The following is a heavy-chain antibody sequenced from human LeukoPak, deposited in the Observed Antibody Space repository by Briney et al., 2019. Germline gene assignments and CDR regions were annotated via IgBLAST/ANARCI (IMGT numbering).Heavy chain of an antibody. D-gene: IGHD3-10*01. CDR3: ASLRPNYYGSGPLRN. Sequence: PSETLSLTCTVSGGSISSSSYYWGWIRQPPGKGLEWIGSIYYSGSTYYNPSLKSRVTISVDTSKNQFSLKLSSVTAADTAVYYCASLRPNYYGSGPLRNWGQGTLVTVSS. J-gene: IGHJ4*02. CDR2: IYYSGST. V-gene: IGHV4-39*07. CDR1: GGSISSSSYY.